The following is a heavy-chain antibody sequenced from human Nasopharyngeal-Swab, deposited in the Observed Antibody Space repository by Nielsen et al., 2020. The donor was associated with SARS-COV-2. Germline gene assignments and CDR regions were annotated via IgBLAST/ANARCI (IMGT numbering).Heavy chain of an antibody. D-gene: IGHD4-17*01. V-gene: IGHV3-30*04. CDR1: GFNFHTYD. J-gene: IGHJ6*02. CDR3: ARGKDGVYYYYGMDV. CDR2: ISYDGSNQ. Sequence: GGSLRLSCVASGFNFHTYDLHWVRQAPGKGLEWVAIISYDGSNQFYADSVKGRFTVSRDNSKNTLYLQMSSLTREDTAIYYCARGKDGVYYYYGMDVWGQWTTFTVSS.